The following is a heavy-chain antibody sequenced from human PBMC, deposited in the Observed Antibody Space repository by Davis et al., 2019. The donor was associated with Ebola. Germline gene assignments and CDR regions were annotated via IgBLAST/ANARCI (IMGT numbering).Heavy chain of an antibody. J-gene: IGHJ5*02. CDR3: ARDILGGYDT. Sequence: SLKISCAASGFTFTNYRMHWVRQAPGKGLEWVSGISWNSDSRGYADSVKGRFTISRDNAKNSLYPQMNSLRVEDTAVYYCARDILGGYDTWGQGTLVTVSS. D-gene: IGHD5-12*01. V-gene: IGHV3-9*01. CDR1: GFTFTNYR. CDR2: ISWNSDSR.